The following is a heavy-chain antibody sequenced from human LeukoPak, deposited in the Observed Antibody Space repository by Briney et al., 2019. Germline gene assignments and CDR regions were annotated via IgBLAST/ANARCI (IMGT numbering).Heavy chain of an antibody. CDR1: GLFVSSDY. V-gene: IGHV3-53*01. Sequence: GGSLRLSCAVSGLFVSSDYMTWLRQAPGKGLEWVSLIYSGGKTYYTDSVKGRFTISRDNSNKTLFLQMNGLRAEDTAVYYCARVRGDSRGNAFDIWGQGTMVTVSS. CDR3: ARVRGDSRGNAFDI. J-gene: IGHJ3*02. CDR2: IYSGGKT. D-gene: IGHD2-15*01.